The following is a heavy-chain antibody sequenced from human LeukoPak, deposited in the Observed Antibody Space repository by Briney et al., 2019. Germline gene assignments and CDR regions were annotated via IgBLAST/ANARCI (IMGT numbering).Heavy chain of an antibody. CDR1: GGSIRSYY. D-gene: IGHD4-17*01. J-gene: IGHJ4*02. Sequence: SETLSLTCTVSGGSIRSYYWSWIRQPPGKGLEWIGYIYYSGSTNYNPSLKSRVSISVDTPKNQFSLKLSSVTAADTAVYYCARTGSTVTMLYPFDHWGQGTLVTVSS. CDR3: ARTGSTVTMLYPFDH. CDR2: IYYSGST. V-gene: IGHV4-59*01.